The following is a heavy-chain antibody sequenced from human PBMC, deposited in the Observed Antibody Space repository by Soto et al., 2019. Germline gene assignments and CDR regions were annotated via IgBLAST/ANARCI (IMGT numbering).Heavy chain of an antibody. Sequence: QVQLVQSGAEVKKPGSSVKVSCKASGGTFSSYAISWVRQAPGQGLEWMGGIIPIFGTANYAQKFQGRVTITADESTSTAYMELSSLRSEDTAGYYCASTTYDSSGYSGGYFDLWGRGTLVTVSS. CDR1: GGTFSSYA. V-gene: IGHV1-69*01. J-gene: IGHJ2*01. D-gene: IGHD3-22*01. CDR2: IIPIFGTA. CDR3: ASTTYDSSGYSGGYFDL.